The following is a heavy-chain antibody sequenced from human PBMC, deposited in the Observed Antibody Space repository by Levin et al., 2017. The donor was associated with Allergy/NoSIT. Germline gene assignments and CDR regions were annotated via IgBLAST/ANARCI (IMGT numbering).Heavy chain of an antibody. D-gene: IGHD6-13*01. J-gene: IGHJ4*02. Sequence: GGSLRLSCVASGITFSNAWLSWSRQAPGKGLEWVGRIKSKTDGGTVEYAAPVKGRFTISRDDSKNTLYLQMNSLQTEDTAVYFCTTYSSCWYYFDYWGQGTLVTVSS. CDR1: GITFSNAW. CDR2: IKSKTDGGTV. V-gene: IGHV3-15*01. CDR3: TTYSSCWYYFDY.